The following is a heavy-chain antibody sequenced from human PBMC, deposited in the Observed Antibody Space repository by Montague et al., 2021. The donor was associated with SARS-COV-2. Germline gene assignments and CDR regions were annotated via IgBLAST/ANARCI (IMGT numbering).Heavy chain of an antibody. J-gene: IGHJ4*02. CDR3: ARGRVEITMMAVVFTGGIYYFDY. CDR1: GGSVRSSNFY. D-gene: IGHD3-22*01. CDR2: IYYSGIT. Sequence: SETLSLTCTVSGGSVRSSNFYWGWIRQPPGKGLEWIGSIYYSGITYDSLSLKSRVTISVDTSKNQFSLKLKSVTAADTAVYYCARGRVEITMMAVVFTGGIYYFDYWGRGTLVIVSS. V-gene: IGHV4-39*01.